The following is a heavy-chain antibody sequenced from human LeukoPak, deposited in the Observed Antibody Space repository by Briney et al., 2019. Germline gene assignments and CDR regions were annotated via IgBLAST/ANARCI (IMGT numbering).Heavy chain of an antibody. CDR1: GYTFTSYY. CDR3: ARGRRITMVRGVNHPPGY. Sequence: ASVKVSCKASGYTFTSYYMHWVRQAPGQGLEWMGIINPSGGSTSYAQKFQGRVTMTRNTSISTAYMELSSLRSEDTAVYYCARGRRITMVRGVNHPPGYWGQGTLVTVSS. V-gene: IGHV1-46*01. D-gene: IGHD3-10*01. J-gene: IGHJ4*02. CDR2: INPSGGST.